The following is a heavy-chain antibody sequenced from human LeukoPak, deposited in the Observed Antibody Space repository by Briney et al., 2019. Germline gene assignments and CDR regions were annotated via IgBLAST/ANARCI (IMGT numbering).Heavy chain of an antibody. J-gene: IGHJ4*02. Sequence: ASVTVSCTASGYTFTSYDINWVRQATGQGLEWMGWMNPNSGNTGYAQKFQGRVTMTRNTSISTAYMELSSLRSEDTAVYYCARGPYYYDSSGYYTSDFDYWGQGTLVTVSS. V-gene: IGHV1-8*01. D-gene: IGHD3-22*01. CDR2: MNPNSGNT. CDR3: ARGPYYYDSSGYYTSDFDY. CDR1: GYTFTSYD.